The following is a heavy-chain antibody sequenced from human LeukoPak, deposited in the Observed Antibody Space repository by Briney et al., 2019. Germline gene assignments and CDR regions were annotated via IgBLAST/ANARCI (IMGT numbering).Heavy chain of an antibody. CDR2: ISSSGSTI. D-gene: IGHD3-22*01. Sequence: GGSLRLSCAASGFTFSDYYMSWIRQAPGKGLEWVSYISSSGSTIYYADSVKGRFTISRDNAKNSLYLQMNSLRAEDTAVYYCARDFYYDSSGYYYTAFDIWGQGTMVTVSS. CDR1: GFTFSDYY. J-gene: IGHJ3*02. CDR3: ARDFYYDSSGYYYTAFDI. V-gene: IGHV3-11*01.